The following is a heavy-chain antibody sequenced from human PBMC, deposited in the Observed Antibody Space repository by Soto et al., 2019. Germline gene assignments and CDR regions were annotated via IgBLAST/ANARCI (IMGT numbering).Heavy chain of an antibody. CDR2: IIPIFGTA. Sequence: SVKVSCKASGGTFSSYAISWVRQAPGQGLEWMGGIIPIFGTANYAQKFQGRVTITADKSKNQFSLKLSSVTAADTAVYYCARIIAHAVRWFDPWGQGTLVTVSS. V-gene: IGHV1-69*06. D-gene: IGHD6-13*01. J-gene: IGHJ5*02. CDR3: ARIIAHAVRWFDP. CDR1: GGTFSSYA.